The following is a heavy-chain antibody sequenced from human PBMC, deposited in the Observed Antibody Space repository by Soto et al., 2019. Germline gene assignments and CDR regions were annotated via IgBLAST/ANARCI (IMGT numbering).Heavy chain of an antibody. J-gene: IGHJ4*02. Sequence: PGGSLRLSCIASGVTFSSFAIIWVRQSPFKGLEWVSTISGSGGSTYYADSVKGRLTISRDNSKNTLSLHINSLRAEDTTVYYCAKAETYDFWSGLHFDYWGQGTLVTVSS. D-gene: IGHD3-3*01. CDR3: AKAETYDFWSGLHFDY. CDR1: GVTFSSFA. CDR2: ISGSGGST. V-gene: IGHV3-23*01.